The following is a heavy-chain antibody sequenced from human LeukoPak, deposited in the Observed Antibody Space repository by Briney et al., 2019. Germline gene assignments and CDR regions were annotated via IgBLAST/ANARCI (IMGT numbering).Heavy chain of an antibody. CDR1: GYTFTSYG. Sequence: AASVKVSCKASGYTFTSYGISWVRQAPGQGLEWMGRIIPILGIANYAQKFQGRVTITADKSTSTAYMELSSLRSEDTAVYYCARAPDAGDYWGQGTLVTVSS. J-gene: IGHJ4*02. CDR3: ARAPDAGDY. V-gene: IGHV1-69*04. CDR2: IIPILGIA.